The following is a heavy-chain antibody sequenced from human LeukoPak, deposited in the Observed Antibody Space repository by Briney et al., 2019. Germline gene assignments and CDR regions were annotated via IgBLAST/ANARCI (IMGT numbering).Heavy chain of an antibody. CDR3: ARDRGYYDSSGYDY. Sequence: ASVKVSCKASGYTFTGYYMHWVRQAPGQGLEWMGRINPNSGGTNYAQKFQGRVTMTRDTSISTAYMELSRLRSDDTAVYYCARDRGYYDSSGYDYWGQGTLVTVSS. CDR2: INPNSGGT. D-gene: IGHD3-22*01. V-gene: IGHV1-2*06. J-gene: IGHJ4*02. CDR1: GYTFTGYY.